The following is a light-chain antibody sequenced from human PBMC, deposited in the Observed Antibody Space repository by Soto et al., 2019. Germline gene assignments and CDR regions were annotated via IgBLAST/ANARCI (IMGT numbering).Light chain of an antibody. J-gene: IGKJ2*01. CDR3: QQYQSYSYT. CDR2: DVS. Sequence: DIPMTQSPSTLSASIGDRVTITCRASQNIDNWLAWYQQKPGKAPKLLIYDVSSLEIGAPLRFSGSGSGTEFSLTISSLQPDYFATYYCQQYQSYSYTFGQGTKLEIK. CDR1: QNIDNW. V-gene: IGKV1-5*01.